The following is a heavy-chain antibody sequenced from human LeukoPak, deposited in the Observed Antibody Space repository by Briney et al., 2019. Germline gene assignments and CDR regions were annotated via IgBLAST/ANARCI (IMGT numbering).Heavy chain of an antibody. CDR1: GFTFSSYS. V-gene: IGHV3-21*01. Sequence: GGSLRLSCAASGFTFSSYSMSWVRQAPGKGLEWVSSISSSSSYIYYADSVKGRFTISRDNAKNSLYLQMNSLRAEDTAVYYCARDQRYGSGSYGYWGQGTLVTVSS. CDR3: ARDQRYGSGSYGY. D-gene: IGHD3-10*01. CDR2: ISSSSSYI. J-gene: IGHJ4*02.